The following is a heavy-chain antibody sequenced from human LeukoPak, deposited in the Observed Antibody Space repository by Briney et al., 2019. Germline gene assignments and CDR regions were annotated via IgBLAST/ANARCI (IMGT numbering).Heavy chain of an antibody. V-gene: IGHV3-23*01. J-gene: IGHJ5*02. Sequence: GGSLRLSCAASGFTLTSYAMSWVRQAPGKGLEWVSLICGRGGNTYYADSVKGRFTISRDNSKNTLYLQMNSLRAEDTAVYYCAPRRDHLAPSWGQGTLVTVSS. D-gene: IGHD5-24*01. CDR2: ICGRGGNT. CDR1: GFTLTSYA. CDR3: APRRDHLAPS.